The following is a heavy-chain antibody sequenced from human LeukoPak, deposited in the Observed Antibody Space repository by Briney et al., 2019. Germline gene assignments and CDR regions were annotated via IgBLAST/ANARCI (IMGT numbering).Heavy chain of an antibody. CDR1: GGSISSYY. D-gene: IGHD6-13*01. CDR2: IYYSGST. V-gene: IGHV4-59*12. CDR3: ARGCIAAVPYYFDY. Sequence: SETLSLTCTVSGGSISSYYWSWIRQPPGKGLEWIGYIYYSGSTNYNPSLKSRVTISVDTSKNQFSLKLSSVTAADTAVYYCARGCIAAVPYYFDYWGQGTLVTVSS. J-gene: IGHJ4*02.